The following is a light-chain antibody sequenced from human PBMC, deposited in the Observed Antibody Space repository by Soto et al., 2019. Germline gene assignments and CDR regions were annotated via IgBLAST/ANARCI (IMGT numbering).Light chain of an antibody. V-gene: IGKV3-15*01. J-gene: IGKJ1*01. CDR1: QSVSSN. CDR3: QQYNNWPRT. Sequence: EVVMTQSPDTLSVSPGERATLSCSASQSVSSNLAWYQQKLVQAPRLIIYGASTRATGISARISGSGSGTEFTLTISSLQSEEFAIYYCQQYNNWPRTFXQGTKVDI. CDR2: GAS.